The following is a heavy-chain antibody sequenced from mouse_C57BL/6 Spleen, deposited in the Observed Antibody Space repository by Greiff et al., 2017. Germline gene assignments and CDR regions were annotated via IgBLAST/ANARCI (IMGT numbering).Heavy chain of an antibody. J-gene: IGHJ2*01. Sequence: VQLQQPGAELVKPGASVKLSCKASGYTFTSYWMQWVKQRPGQGLEWIGEIDPSDSYTNSNQKFKGKATLTVDTSSSTAYMQLSSLTSEDSAVYYCARRTTVVASDYWGQGTTLTVSS. D-gene: IGHD1-1*01. CDR3: ARRTTVVASDY. CDR2: IDPSDSYT. CDR1: GYTFTSYW. V-gene: IGHV1-50*01.